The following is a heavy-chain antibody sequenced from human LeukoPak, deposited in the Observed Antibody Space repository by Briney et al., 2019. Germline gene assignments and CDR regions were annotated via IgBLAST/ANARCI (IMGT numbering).Heavy chain of an antibody. CDR2: IIPIFGSA. CDR3: ATDFRF. Sequence: SVKVSCKASGGTFSSYAISWVRQAPGQGLEWMGGIIPIFGSANYAQKFQGRVTMTEDTSTDTAYMELTSLRSEDTAVYFCATDFRFWGQGTLVTISS. J-gene: IGHJ4*02. CDR1: GGTFSSYA. V-gene: IGHV1-69*06.